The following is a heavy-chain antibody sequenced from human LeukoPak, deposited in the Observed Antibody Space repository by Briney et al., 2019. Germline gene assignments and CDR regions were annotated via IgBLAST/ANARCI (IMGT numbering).Heavy chain of an antibody. CDR1: GGSFNGYY. D-gene: IGHD2-2*01. CDR2: INHDGNT. Sequence: PSETLSLTCTVYGGSFNGYYWSWIRQPPGKGLEWIGEINHDGNTNCNPSLKSRVTISVDTSKNQFSLKLSSVTAADTAVYYCARRGTQDIVVVPAASRVGYFDYWGQGTLVTVSS. V-gene: IGHV4-34*01. CDR3: ARRGTQDIVVVPAASRVGYFDY. J-gene: IGHJ4*02.